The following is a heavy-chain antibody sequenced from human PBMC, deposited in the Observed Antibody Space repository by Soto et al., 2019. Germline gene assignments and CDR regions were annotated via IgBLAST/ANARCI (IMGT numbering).Heavy chain of an antibody. CDR3: ARNEATRAFDI. Sequence: GASVKVSCKASGYTFTGYYMHWARQAPGQGLERMGWINPNSGGTNYAQKFQGWVTMTRDTSISTAYMELSRLRSDDTAVYYCARNEATRAFDIWGQGTMVTVSS. V-gene: IGHV1-2*04. CDR1: GYTFTGYY. D-gene: IGHD5-12*01. CDR2: INPNSGGT. J-gene: IGHJ3*02.